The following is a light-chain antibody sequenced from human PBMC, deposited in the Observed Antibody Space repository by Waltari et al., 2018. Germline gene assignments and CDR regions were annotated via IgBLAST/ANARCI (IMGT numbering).Light chain of an antibody. CDR3: SSYISSDTLEL. Sequence: QSALTQPASVSGSPGQSITISCTGTSSDVGGYNYVSWYQQHQGKAPKLIIFDVITRPSGVSSRFSGSKSGNTATLTISGLQAQDEADYYCSSYISSDTLELFGGGTSLTVL. CDR1: SSDVGGYNY. V-gene: IGLV2-14*03. CDR2: DVI. J-gene: IGLJ2*01.